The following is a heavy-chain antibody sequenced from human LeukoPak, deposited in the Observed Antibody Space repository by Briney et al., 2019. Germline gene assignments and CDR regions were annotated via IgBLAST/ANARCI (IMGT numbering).Heavy chain of an antibody. J-gene: IGHJ4*01. V-gene: IGHV3-48*03. CDR1: GGTLSTYE. CDR2: MSRTADRI. D-gene: IGHD5-12*01. CDR3: ATRLPFTGYEN. Sequence: GGSLRLSCTLFGGTLSTYEFNWVRQAPGKRPEWISYMSRTADRIDHADSVKGRFTMSRDNAKNSVYLQMNSLRVDDTAIYYCATRLPFTGYENWGQGTLVTVSS.